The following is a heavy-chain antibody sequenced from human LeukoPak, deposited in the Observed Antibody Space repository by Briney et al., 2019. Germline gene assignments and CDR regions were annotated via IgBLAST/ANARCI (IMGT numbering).Heavy chain of an antibody. J-gene: IGHJ4*02. D-gene: IGHD6-13*01. CDR1: GFTFGDYA. V-gene: IGHV3-49*04. CDR3: TNFGYSSS. Sequence: GGSLRLSCTASGFTFGDYAMSWVRQAPGKGLEWVGFIRSKAYGGTTEYAASVKGRFTISRDDSKSIAYLQMNSLKTEDTAVYYCTNFGYSSSRGQGALVTVSS. CDR2: IRSKAYGGTT.